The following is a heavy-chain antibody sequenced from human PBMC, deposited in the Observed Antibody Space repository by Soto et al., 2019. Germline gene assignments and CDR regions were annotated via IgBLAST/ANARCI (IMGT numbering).Heavy chain of an antibody. J-gene: IGHJ5*02. CDR3: ARGGCSGGSCYPNWFDP. V-gene: IGHV1-69*02. CDR2: IIPILGIA. CDR1: VGTFSSYT. Sequence: QVQLVQSGAEVKKPGSSVKVSCKASVGTFSSYTISWVRQAPGQGLEWMGRIIPILGIANYAQKFHGRLTMTADKSTSTAYMELSSLRSEDTAVYYCARGGCSGGSCYPNWFDPWGQGTLVTVSS. D-gene: IGHD2-15*01.